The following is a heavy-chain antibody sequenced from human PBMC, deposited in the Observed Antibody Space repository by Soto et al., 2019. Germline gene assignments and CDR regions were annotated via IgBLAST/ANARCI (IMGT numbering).Heavy chain of an antibody. CDR1: GYTFSNFW. Sequence: PGESLKISCQSSGYTFSNFWIGWVRQLPGKGLEWMGIIYPGDHETRYSPSFHGKVTISADRSINPAYLQWNSLEASDPAFYFCARSPRSSPYFDYWGQGALVTVSS. CDR3: ARSPRSSPYFDY. CDR2: IYPGDHET. J-gene: IGHJ4*02. V-gene: IGHV5-51*01. D-gene: IGHD6-13*01.